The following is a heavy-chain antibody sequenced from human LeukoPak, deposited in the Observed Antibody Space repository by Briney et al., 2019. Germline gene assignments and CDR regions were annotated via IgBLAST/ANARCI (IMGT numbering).Heavy chain of an antibody. V-gene: IGHV3-23*01. CDR3: AKDKQQLANFDY. Sequence: PGGSLRLSCEVSGLILHEHAMHWVRQSPGKGLEWVSGISSSGGSTYYADSVKGRFTISRDNSKNTLYLQMNSLRAEDTAVYYCAKDKQQLANFDYWGQGTLVTVSS. D-gene: IGHD6-13*01. CDR1: GLILHEHA. CDR2: ISSSGGST. J-gene: IGHJ4*02.